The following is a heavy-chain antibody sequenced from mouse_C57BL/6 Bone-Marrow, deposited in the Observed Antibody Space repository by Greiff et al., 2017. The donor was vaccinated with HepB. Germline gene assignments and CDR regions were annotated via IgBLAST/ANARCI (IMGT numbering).Heavy chain of an antibody. V-gene: IGHV5-17*01. Sequence: EVMLVESGGGLVKPGGSLKLSCAASGFTFSDYGMHWVRQAPEKGLEWVAYISSGSSTIYYADTVKGRFTISRDNAKNTLFLQMTSLRSEDTAMYYCARQLRLPYAMDYWGQGTSVTVSS. J-gene: IGHJ4*01. D-gene: IGHD3-2*02. CDR2: ISSGSSTI. CDR3: ARQLRLPYAMDY. CDR1: GFTFSDYG.